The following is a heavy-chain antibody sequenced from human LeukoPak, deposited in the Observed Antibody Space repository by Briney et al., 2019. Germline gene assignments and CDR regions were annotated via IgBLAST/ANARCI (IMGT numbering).Heavy chain of an antibody. CDR3: TRGSIAYYYMDV. Sequence: PSETLSLTCTVSSGSISSSSYYWGWIRQPPGKGLEWIGSIYYSGSIYYNPSLKSRVTISVDTSKNQFSLKLSSVTAADTAVYYCTRGSIAYYYMDVWGKGTTVTVSS. V-gene: IGHV4-39*07. D-gene: IGHD3-22*01. CDR2: IYYSGSI. J-gene: IGHJ6*03. CDR1: SGSISSSSYY.